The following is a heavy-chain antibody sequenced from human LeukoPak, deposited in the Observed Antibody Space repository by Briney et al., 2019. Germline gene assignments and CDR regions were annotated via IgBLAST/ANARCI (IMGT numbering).Heavy chain of an antibody. CDR2: IYHSGST. Sequence: SETLSLTCTVSGYSISSGYYWAWIRQPPGKGLQWIGNIYHSGSTYYNPSLKSRVTISVDTSKNQFSLKLSSVTAADTAVYYCARTSTSLFDYWGQGTLVTVSS. J-gene: IGHJ4*02. CDR3: ARTSTSLFDY. V-gene: IGHV4-38-2*02. CDR1: GYSISSGYY.